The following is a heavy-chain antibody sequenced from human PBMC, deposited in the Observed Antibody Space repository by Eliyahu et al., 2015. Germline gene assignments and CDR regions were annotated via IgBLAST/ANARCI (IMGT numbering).Heavy chain of an antibody. V-gene: IGHV1-69*04. J-gene: IGHJ6*02. CDR3: ARERATLGYYYYYGMDV. Sequence: QVQLVQSGAEVKKPGSSVKVSCKASGGTFSSYAISWVRQAPGQGLEWMGRIIPILGIANYAQKFQGRVTITADKSTSTAYMELSSLRSEDTAVYYCARERATLGYYYYYGMDVWGQGTTVTVSS. CDR2: IIPILGIA. D-gene: IGHD7-27*01. CDR1: GGTFSSYA.